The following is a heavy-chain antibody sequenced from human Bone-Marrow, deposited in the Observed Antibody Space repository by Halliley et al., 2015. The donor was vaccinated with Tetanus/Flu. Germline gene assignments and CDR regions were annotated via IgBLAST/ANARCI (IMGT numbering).Heavy chain of an antibody. J-gene: IGHJ4*02. CDR3: ARSFGAVIAHFDS. D-gene: IGHD3-16*01. Sequence: LEWIGYMYYDGNMYYNPSLRSRVTISVDTSKSPLSLRLTSVTAADTAVYYCARSFGAVIAHFDSWGQGSLVTVSS. CDR2: MYYDGNM. V-gene: IGHV4-31*02.